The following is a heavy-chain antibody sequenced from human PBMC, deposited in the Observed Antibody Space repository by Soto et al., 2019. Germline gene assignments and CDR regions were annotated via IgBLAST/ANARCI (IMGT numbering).Heavy chain of an antibody. J-gene: IGHJ5*02. D-gene: IGHD2-2*01. V-gene: IGHV1-69*01. CDR1: GGTFSSYA. Sequence: QVQLVQSGAEVKKPGSSVKVSCKASGGTFSSYAISWVRQAPGQGLEWMGGIIPIFGTANYAQKFQGRVTITTDESTRTAYMGVRSLSSEDTAVYYCAGGGGYCSSTSCYFKGWDNWFDPWGQGTLVTVSS. CDR2: IIPIFGTA. CDR3: AGGGGYCSSTSCYFKGWDNWFDP.